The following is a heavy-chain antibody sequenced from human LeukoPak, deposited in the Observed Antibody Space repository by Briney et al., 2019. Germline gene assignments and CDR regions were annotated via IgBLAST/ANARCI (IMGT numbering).Heavy chain of an antibody. D-gene: IGHD1-26*01. CDR1: GYTFANDW. V-gene: IGHV5-51*01. CDR2: IYPGDSEI. CDR3: ARLISYYGTLAY. J-gene: IGHJ4*02. Sequence: GESLKISCKASGYTFANDWIAWVRQMPGQGLEWMGIIYPGDSEIRYGPSFQGHVTISVDKSVTTAYLQWSSLKTSDTAMYYCARLISYYGTLAYWGQGTLVTVSS.